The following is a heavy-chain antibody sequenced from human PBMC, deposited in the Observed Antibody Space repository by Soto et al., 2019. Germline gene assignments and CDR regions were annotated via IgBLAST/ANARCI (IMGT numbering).Heavy chain of an antibody. V-gene: IGHV3-74*01. D-gene: IGHD2-21*02. CDR1: GFTFSYYW. J-gene: IGHJ3*01. CDR2: IHSDGSST. Sequence: EVRLVESEGGLVQPGGSLSLSCAASGFTFSYYWMHWVRQAPGQGLLWVSRIHSDGSSTTYADSVKGLFTISRDNAKNTVSLQMNSLRVEDTGVYFCARGDRGAFDLWGQGTMVTVSS. CDR3: ARGDRGAFDL.